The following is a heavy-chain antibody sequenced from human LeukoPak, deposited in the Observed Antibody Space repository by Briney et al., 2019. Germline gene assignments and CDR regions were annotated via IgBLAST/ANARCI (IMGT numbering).Heavy chain of an antibody. CDR1: GGSISSSSYY. V-gene: IGHV4-39*07. D-gene: IGHD3-10*01. CDR3: ARVMVRGVIWSWFDP. CDR2: IYYSGST. J-gene: IGHJ5*02. Sequence: PSETLSLTCTVSGGSISSSSYYWGWIRQPPGKGLEWIGSIYYSGSTYYNPSLQSRVTMSVDTSKNQFSLKLSSVTAADTAMYYCARVMVRGVIWSWFDPWGQGTLVTASS.